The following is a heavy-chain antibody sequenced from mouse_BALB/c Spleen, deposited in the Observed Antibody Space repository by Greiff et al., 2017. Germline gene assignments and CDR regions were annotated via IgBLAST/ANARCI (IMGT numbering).Heavy chain of an antibody. Sequence: EVMLVESGGGLVKPGGSLKLSCAASGFTFSSYAMSWVRQSPEKRLEWVAEISSGGSYTYYPDTVTGRFTISRDNAKNTLYLEMSSLRSEDTAMYYCARELYYDYGYAMDYWGQGTSVTVSS. V-gene: IGHV5-9-4*01. J-gene: IGHJ4*01. CDR3: ARELYYDYGYAMDY. CDR2: ISSGGSYT. CDR1: GFTFSSYA. D-gene: IGHD2-4*01.